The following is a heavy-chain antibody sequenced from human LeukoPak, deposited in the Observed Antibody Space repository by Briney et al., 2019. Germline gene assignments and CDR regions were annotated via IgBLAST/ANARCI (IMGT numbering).Heavy chain of an antibody. CDR1: GGSISSYY. CDR3: ASYSGYEHYFDY. CDR2: IYYSGST. J-gene: IGHJ4*02. D-gene: IGHD5-12*01. Sequence: SETLSLTCTVSGGSISSYYWSWIRQPPGKGLEWIGYIYYSGSTNYNPPLKSRVTISVDTSKNQFSLKLSSVTAADTAVYYCASYSGYEHYFDYWGQGTLVTVSP. V-gene: IGHV4-59*01.